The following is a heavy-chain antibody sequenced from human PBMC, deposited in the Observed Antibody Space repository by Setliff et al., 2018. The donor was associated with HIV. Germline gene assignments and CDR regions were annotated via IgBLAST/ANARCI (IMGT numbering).Heavy chain of an antibody. CDR2: IYSGGST. D-gene: IGHD6-19*01. CDR3: AKSASWDLRGWLH. Sequence: GGSLRLSCAASGFTVSSNYMSWVRQAPGKGLEWVSVIYSGGSTYYADSVKGRFTISRDNSKNTLYLQMNSLRAEDTAVYYCAKSASWDLRGWLHWGQGTLVTVSS. V-gene: IGHV3-53*01. J-gene: IGHJ4*02. CDR1: GFTVSSNY.